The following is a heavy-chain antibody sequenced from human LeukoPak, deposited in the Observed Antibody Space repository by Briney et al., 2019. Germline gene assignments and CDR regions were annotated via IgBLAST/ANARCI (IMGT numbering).Heavy chain of an antibody. D-gene: IGHD3-16*01. V-gene: IGHV1-69*01. CDR2: IIPIFGTA. J-gene: IGHJ6*03. Sequence: SVKVSCKASGGTFSSYAISWVRQAPGQGLEWMGGIIPIFGTANYAQKFQGRVTITADESTSTAYMELSSLRSEGTAVYYCAIGWGSLYYYYYMDVWGKGTTVTVSS. CDR1: GGTFSSYA. CDR3: AIGWGSLYYYYYMDV.